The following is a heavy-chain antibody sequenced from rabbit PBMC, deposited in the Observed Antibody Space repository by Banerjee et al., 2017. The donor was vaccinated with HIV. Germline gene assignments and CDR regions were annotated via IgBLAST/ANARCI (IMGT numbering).Heavy chain of an antibody. CDR1: GFSFSSYYY. CDR3: ARGLGYAGYAGYGYATGFNL. Sequence: QEQLVESGGGLVQPEGSLTLTCTASGFSFSSYYYMCWVRQAPGKGLELIACIYTSSDSTWYASRVNGRFTISRSTSLNTVDLKMTSLTAADTATYFCARGLGYAGYAGYGYATGFNLWGPGTLVTVS. CDR2: IYTSSDST. D-gene: IGHD6-1*01. J-gene: IGHJ4*01. V-gene: IGHV1S43*01.